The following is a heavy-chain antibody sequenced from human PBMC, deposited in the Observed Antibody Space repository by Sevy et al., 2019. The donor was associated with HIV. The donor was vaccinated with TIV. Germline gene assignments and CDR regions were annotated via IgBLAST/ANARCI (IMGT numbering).Heavy chain of an antibody. D-gene: IGHD3-10*01. J-gene: IGHJ4*02. Sequence: GGSLRLSCAASGFTFNIYNMNWVRQAPGKGLEWVSSISSSSSYIYYADSVNGRFTISRDNANNSLYLQMNSLRAEDTAVYYCARAPYARGTYWSFDYWGQGTLVTVSS. CDR3: ARAPYARGTYWSFDY. V-gene: IGHV3-21*01. CDR2: ISSSSSYI. CDR1: GFTFNIYN.